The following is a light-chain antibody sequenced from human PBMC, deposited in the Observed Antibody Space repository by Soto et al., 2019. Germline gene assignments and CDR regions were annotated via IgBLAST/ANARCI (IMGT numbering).Light chain of an antibody. CDR3: QQRRNWLLS. CDR2: GAS. V-gene: IGKV3-11*01. J-gene: IGKJ4*01. CDR1: QSVRSY. Sequence: EVVLTQSPATLSLSPGESATLSCRASQSVRSYLAWYQQKPGQAPRLLIYGASNRATGIPARFIGSGSRTDFTLTISSLEPEDFAVDDCQQRRNWLLSFGGGTKVEIK.